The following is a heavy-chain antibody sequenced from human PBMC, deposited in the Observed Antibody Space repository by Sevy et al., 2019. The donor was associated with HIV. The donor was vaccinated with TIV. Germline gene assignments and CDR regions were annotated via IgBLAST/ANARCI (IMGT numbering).Heavy chain of an antibody. CDR2: ISYDGSNK. J-gene: IGHJ6*02. D-gene: IGHD3-3*01. CDR3: ARDPYYDFWSGYLNYYYYGMDV. V-gene: IGHV3-30*04. CDR1: GFTFSSYA. Sequence: GGCLRLSCAASGFTFSSYAMHWVRQAPGKGLEWVAVISYDGSNKYYADSVKGRFTISRDNSKNTLYLQMNSLRAEDTAVYYCARDPYYDFWSGYLNYYYYGMDVWGQGTTVTVSS.